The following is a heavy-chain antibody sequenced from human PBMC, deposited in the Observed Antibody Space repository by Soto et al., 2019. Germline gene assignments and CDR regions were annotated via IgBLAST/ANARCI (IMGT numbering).Heavy chain of an antibody. J-gene: IGHJ4*02. CDR2: INHSGST. CDR1: GGSFSGYY. Sequence: QVQLQQWGAGLLKPSETLSLTCAVYGGSFSGYYWSWIRQPPGMGLEWIGEINHSGSTNYYPSLKSRVTISVDTSKNQLSLKLSSVTAADTAVYYCARVGALGSSSCFDYWGQGTLVTVSS. V-gene: IGHV4-34*01. CDR3: ARVGALGSSSCFDY. D-gene: IGHD6-13*01.